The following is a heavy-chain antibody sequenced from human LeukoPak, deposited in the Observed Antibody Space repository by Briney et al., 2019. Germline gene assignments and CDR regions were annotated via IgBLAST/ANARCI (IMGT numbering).Heavy chain of an antibody. CDR1: GFSFTTHW. D-gene: IGHD1-26*01. CDR2: IYPGVSDT. Sequence: GESLKISCKAFGFSFTTHWIGWVRQMPGQGREGMGWIYPGVSDTRYSPSFKGQVTISADKSISTAYLRWSSLRASDTAMYFCARRLYSGDSMTAFDYWGQGTLVTVSS. J-gene: IGHJ4*02. V-gene: IGHV5-51*01. CDR3: ARRLYSGDSMTAFDY.